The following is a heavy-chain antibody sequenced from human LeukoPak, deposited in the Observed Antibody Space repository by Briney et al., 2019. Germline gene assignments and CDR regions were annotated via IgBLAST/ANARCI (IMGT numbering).Heavy chain of an antibody. V-gene: IGHV3-23*01. CDR2: ISGSGGST. J-gene: IGHJ6*02. CDR3: ATDLLNGDYVSYYYGMDV. D-gene: IGHD4-17*01. Sequence: GVSLRLSCAASGFTFSSYAMSWVRQAPGKGLEWVSAISGSGGSTYYADSVKGRFTISRDNSKNTLYLQMNSLRAEDTAVYYCATDLLNGDYVSYYYGMDVWGQGTTVTVSS. CDR1: GFTFSSYA.